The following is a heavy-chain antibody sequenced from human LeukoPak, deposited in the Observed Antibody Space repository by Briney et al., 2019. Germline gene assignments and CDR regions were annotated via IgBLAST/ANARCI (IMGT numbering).Heavy chain of an antibody. J-gene: IGHJ1*01. CDR1: GYTFTSYD. D-gene: IGHD6-19*01. CDR2: MNPNSGNT. V-gene: IGHV1-8*01. CDR3: SRGAYGSGWYGAEYFQH. Sequence: ASVTVSCTASGYTFTSYDINWVRQAPGQGLEWMGWMNPNSGNTVYAQTFQGRLTITRNTSISTHYMQLSSLRSEDTAVYYCSRGAYGSGWYGAEYFQHWGQGTLVTVSS.